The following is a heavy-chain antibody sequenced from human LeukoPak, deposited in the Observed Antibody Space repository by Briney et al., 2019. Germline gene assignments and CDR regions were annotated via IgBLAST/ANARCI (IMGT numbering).Heavy chain of an antibody. CDR3: ARSTGFGYDFWSGPLYYFDY. D-gene: IGHD3-3*01. Sequence: PSETLSLTCAVYGGSSSGYYWSWIRHPPGKGLEWIGEINHSGSTNYNPSLKSRVTISVDTSKNQFSLKLSSVTAADTAVYYCARSTGFGYDFWSGPLYYFDYWGQGTLVTVSS. V-gene: IGHV4-34*01. J-gene: IGHJ4*02. CDR2: INHSGST. CDR1: GGSSSGYY.